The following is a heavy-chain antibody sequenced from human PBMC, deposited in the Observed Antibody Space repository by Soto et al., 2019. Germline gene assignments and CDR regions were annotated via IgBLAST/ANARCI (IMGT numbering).Heavy chain of an antibody. V-gene: IGHV5-51*01. CDR1: GYSFTTYW. CDR3: ARHGARDGYNFNYYYGMDV. CDR2: IYPGDSDT. D-gene: IGHD5-12*01. Sequence: PGESLKISCKGSGYSFTTYWIGWVRQMPGKGLEWMGIIYPGDSDTRYSPSFQGQVTISADKSISTAYLQWSSLKASDTAMYYCARHGARDGYNFNYYYGMDVWGQGTTVTVSS. J-gene: IGHJ6*02.